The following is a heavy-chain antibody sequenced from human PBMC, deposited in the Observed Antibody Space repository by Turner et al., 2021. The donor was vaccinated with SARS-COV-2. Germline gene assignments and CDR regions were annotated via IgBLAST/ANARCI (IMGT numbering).Heavy chain of an antibody. J-gene: IGHJ6*02. Sequence: QLQLQESGPGLMKSSETLSLTCTVSGGSVRSSSYYWGWIRQPPGKGLEWIGNAYYKGNTYYNTSLKSRVTISVDTSKNQFSLNLNSVTAADTAMYYCASHRVGATIYYDYGMDVWGQGATVTVSS. D-gene: IGHD1-26*01. CDR1: GGSVRSSSYY. CDR2: AYYKGNT. V-gene: IGHV4-39*01. CDR3: ASHRVGATIYYDYGMDV.